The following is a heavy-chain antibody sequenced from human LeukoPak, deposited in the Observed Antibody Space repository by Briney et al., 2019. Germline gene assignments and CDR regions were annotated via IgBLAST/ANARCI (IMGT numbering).Heavy chain of an antibody. Sequence: GGSLRLSCAASGFTFSSYSMNWVRQAPGKGLEWVSSISSSSSYMYYADSVKGRFTISRDNAKNSLYLQMNSLRAEDTAVYYCAVPAAMGYYYYYMDVWGKGTTVTVSS. D-gene: IGHD2-2*01. CDR1: GFTFSSYS. V-gene: IGHV3-21*01. CDR2: ISSSSSYM. CDR3: AVPAAMGYYYYYMDV. J-gene: IGHJ6*03.